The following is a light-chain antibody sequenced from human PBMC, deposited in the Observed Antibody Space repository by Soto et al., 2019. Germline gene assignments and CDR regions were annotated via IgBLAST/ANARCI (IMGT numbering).Light chain of an antibody. J-gene: IGKJ4*01. V-gene: IGKV1-33*01. CDR1: QDSDKY. CDR3: QQYNSYLRT. CDR2: DAS. Sequence: DIQMTQSPSSLSASVGDRVTITCQASQDSDKYLSWYQQKPGKAPELLIYDASNLETGVPSRFSGSGSGTEFTLTISSLQPDDFATYYCQQYNSYLRTFGGGTKVDIK.